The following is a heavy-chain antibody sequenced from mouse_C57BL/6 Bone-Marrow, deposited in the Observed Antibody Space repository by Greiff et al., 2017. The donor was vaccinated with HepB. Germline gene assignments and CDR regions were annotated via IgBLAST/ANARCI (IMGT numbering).Heavy chain of an antibody. J-gene: IGHJ4*01. CDR3: AKMATVVATGAMDY. CDR2: IDPANGNT. V-gene: IGHV14-3*01. Sequence: QLQQSVAELVRPGASVKLSCTASGFNIKNTYMHWVKQRPEQGLEWIGRIDPANGNTKYAPKFQGKATITADTSSNTAYLQLSSLTSEDTAIYYCAKMATVVATGAMDYWGQGTSVTVSS. CDR1: GFNIKNTY. D-gene: IGHD1-1*01.